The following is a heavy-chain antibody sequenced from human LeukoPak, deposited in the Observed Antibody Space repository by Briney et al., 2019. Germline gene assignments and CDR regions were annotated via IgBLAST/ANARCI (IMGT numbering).Heavy chain of an antibody. Sequence: ASVKVSCKASGYTFTGYYMHWVRQAPGQGLEWMGGIIPIFGTANYAQKFQGRVTITADESTSTAYMELSSLRSEDTAVYYCARETYCSSTGCYTHAFDIWGQGTMVTVSS. CDR1: GYTFTGYY. CDR3: ARETYCSSTGCYTHAFDI. V-gene: IGHV1-69*13. D-gene: IGHD2-2*02. CDR2: IIPIFGTA. J-gene: IGHJ3*02.